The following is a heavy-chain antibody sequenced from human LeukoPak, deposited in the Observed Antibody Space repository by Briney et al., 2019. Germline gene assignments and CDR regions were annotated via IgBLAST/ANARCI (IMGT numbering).Heavy chain of an antibody. Sequence: PGGSLRLSCAASGSTFDDYAMHWVRLAPGKGLEWVSGISWNSANIDYADSVKGRFTISRDNAKNSLFLLMNSLITEDTALYYCAKGNWMGYGYFDYWGQGTLVTVSS. V-gene: IGHV3-9*01. D-gene: IGHD5-18*01. CDR2: ISWNSANI. J-gene: IGHJ4*02. CDR1: GSTFDDYA. CDR3: AKGNWMGYGYFDY.